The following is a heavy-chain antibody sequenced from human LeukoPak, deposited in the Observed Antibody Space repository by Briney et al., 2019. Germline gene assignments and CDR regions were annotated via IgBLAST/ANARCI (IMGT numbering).Heavy chain of an antibody. Sequence: GGSLRLSCAASGFTFSSYSMNWVRQAPGKGLEWVSSISSSSSYIYYADSVKGRFTISRDNAKNSLYLQMNSLRAEDTAVYYCARGPGPIVVVPAAMSYWFDPWGQGTLVTVSS. D-gene: IGHD2-2*01. CDR1: GFTFSSYS. J-gene: IGHJ5*02. CDR2: ISSSSSYI. CDR3: ARGPGPIVVVPAAMSYWFDP. V-gene: IGHV3-21*01.